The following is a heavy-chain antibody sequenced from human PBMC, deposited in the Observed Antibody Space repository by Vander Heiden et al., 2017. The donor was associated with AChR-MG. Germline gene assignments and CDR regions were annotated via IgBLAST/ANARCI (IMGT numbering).Heavy chain of an antibody. J-gene: IGHJ6*02. V-gene: IGHV3-49*05. D-gene: IGHD3-3*01. CDR1: GFTLGAYA. Sequence: EVQLVESGGDLVKPGRSLRLSCAASGFTLGAYALGWFRQAPGKGLEWVGFIRSEAYRGTTEYAASVKGRFTISREDSNRVAYLQMSSLKTEDTAVYYCSRVSDFWSGYYPTLSGYRLDVWGQGTTVTVSS. CDR2: IRSEAYRGTT. CDR3: SRVSDFWSGYYPTLSGYRLDV.